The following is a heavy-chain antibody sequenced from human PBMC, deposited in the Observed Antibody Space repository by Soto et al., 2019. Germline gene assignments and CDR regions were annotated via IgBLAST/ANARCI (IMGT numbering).Heavy chain of an antibody. CDR2: IWYDGSNK. V-gene: IGHV3-33*01. J-gene: IGHJ6*02. Sequence: QVQLVESGGGVVQPGRSLRLSCAASGFTFSSYGMHWVRQAPGKGLECVAVIWYDGSNKYYADSVKGRFTISRDNSKNTLYLQMNSLRAEDTAVYYCAREVGENQKPIDYYYYYGMDVWGQGTTVTVSS. CDR3: AREVGENQKPIDYYYYYGMDV. CDR1: GFTFSSYG.